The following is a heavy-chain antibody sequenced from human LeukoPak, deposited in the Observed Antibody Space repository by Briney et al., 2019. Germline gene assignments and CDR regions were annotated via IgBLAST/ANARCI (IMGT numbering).Heavy chain of an antibody. CDR1: GGSVSSGSYY. Sequence: SETPSLTCTVSGGSVSSGSYYWSWIRQPPGKGLEWIGYIYYSGSTNYNPSLKSRVTISVDTSKNQFSLKLSSVTAADTAVYYCARDSGYSSSWPTFDYWGQGTLVTVSS. J-gene: IGHJ4*02. V-gene: IGHV4-61*01. CDR2: IYYSGST. CDR3: ARDSGYSSSWPTFDY. D-gene: IGHD6-13*01.